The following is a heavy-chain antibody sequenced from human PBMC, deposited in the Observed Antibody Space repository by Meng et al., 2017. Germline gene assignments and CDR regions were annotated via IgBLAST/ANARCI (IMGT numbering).Heavy chain of an antibody. CDR2: INPQSGGK. CDR1: GYTFTDYY. CDR3: ARRVAVAGNTSRVRWFDP. Sequence: VQRVLSVTSVKKPGASVTFSSKASGYTFTDYYVHWVRQAPGQGLEWMGWINPQSGGKYFAQNFQGRVTLPSDTSISTAYMELSRLRSDDTAMYYCARRVAVAGNTSRVRWFDPWGQGTLVTVSS. V-gene: IGHV1-2*02. J-gene: IGHJ5*02. D-gene: IGHD6-19*01.